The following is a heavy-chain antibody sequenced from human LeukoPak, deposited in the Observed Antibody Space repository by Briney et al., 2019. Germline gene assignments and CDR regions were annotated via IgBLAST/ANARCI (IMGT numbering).Heavy chain of an antibody. CDR2: ISSSSSYI. CDR3: ASPRTRRITIFGVVKALGEFDY. V-gene: IGHV3-21*04. D-gene: IGHD3-3*01. CDR1: GFTFSSYS. Sequence: GGSLRLSCAASGFTFSSYSMNWVRQAPGKGLEWVSSISSSSSYIYYADSVKGRFTISRDNSKNTLYLQMNSLRAEDTAVYYCASPRTRRITIFGVVKALGEFDYWGQGTLVTVSS. J-gene: IGHJ4*02.